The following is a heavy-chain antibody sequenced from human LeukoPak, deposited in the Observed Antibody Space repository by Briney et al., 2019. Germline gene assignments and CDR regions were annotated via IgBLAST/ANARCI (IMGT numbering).Heavy chain of an antibody. J-gene: IGHJ4*02. CDR2: ISYHGSNK. CDR1: GFTFSTYG. CDR3: AKEASGSYFFDY. D-gene: IGHD1-26*01. V-gene: IGHV3-30*18. Sequence: GRSLRLSCVASGFTFSTYGLHWVRQAPGKGLEWVAVISYHGSNKYYADSVKGRFTISRDNSKNTLYLQMNSLRAEDTAVYYCAKEASGSYFFDYWGQGTLVTVSS.